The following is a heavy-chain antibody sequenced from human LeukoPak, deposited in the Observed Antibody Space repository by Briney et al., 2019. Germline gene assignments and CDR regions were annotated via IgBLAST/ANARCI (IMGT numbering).Heavy chain of an antibody. D-gene: IGHD6-19*01. J-gene: IGHJ4*02. V-gene: IGHV4-31*03. CDR1: GGSISSGGYY. CDR3: ARSLDNIAVAPFDY. Sequence: PSETLSLTCTVSGGSISSGGYYWSWIRQHPGKGLEWIGYIYYSGSTYYNPSLKSRVTISVDTSKNQFSLKLSSVTAADTAVYYCARSLDNIAVAPFDYWGQGTLVTVSS. CDR2: IYYSGST.